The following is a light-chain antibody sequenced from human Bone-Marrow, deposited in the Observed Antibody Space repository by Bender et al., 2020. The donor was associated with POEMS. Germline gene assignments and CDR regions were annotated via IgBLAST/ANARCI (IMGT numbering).Light chain of an antibody. CDR1: ALPKQY. J-gene: IGLJ3*02. V-gene: IGLV3-25*03. Sequence: SYELTQPSSVSVSPGQTARITCSGSALPKQYAYWYQQRPGQAPVLIIYKDTQRPSGIPGRFSGSTSRTTVTLTITGVQAEDEADYYCQSADSSGTYGVFGGGTKLTVV. CDR3: QSADSSGTYGV. CDR2: KDT.